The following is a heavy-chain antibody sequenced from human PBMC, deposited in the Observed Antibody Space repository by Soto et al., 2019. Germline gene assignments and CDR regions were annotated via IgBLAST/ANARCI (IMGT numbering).Heavy chain of an antibody. CDR2: IYHGGTT. CDR3: ARDFSPLKRLVVVTATRDYGMDV. D-gene: IGHD2-21*02. Sequence: SETLSLTCTVSGYSISSGSCWAWIRQPPGKGPEWIASIYHGGTTFYNPSLKSRITISVDTSNNQFSLKLTSVTAADTAVYYCARDFSPLKRLVVVTATRDYGMDVWGQGTTVTVYS. CDR1: GYSISSGSC. V-gene: IGHV4-38-2*02. J-gene: IGHJ6*02.